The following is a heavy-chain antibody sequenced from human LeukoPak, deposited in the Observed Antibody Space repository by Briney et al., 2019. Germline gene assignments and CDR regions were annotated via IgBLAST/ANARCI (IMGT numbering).Heavy chain of an antibody. CDR3: AGGGDSGWAIDN. J-gene: IGHJ4*02. CDR1: GVSFNSFH. CDR2: IDTQSQTV. V-gene: IGHV3-48*02. Sequence: GGSLRLSCTVSGVSFNSFHMNWVRQAPGKGLEWISYIDTQSQTVYYADSMRGRFTISRDNAKNSLYLQINSLRDEDTAPYYCAGGGDSGWAIDNWGQGTLVIVSS. D-gene: IGHD6-19*01.